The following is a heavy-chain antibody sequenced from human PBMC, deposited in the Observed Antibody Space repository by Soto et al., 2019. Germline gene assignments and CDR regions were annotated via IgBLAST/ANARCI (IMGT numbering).Heavy chain of an antibody. Sequence: EVQLVESGGGLIQPGGSLRLSCVASVFSVSNNYMSWVRQAPGKGLEWVSVIYSDGSTYYADSVKGRFTISRDNSRNTVYLQTNSLRAEDTAVYYCARGGGVAVRPHYYYYGMDFWGQGTTVTVSS. CDR3: ARGGGVAVRPHYYYYGMDF. D-gene: IGHD6-6*01. V-gene: IGHV3-53*01. J-gene: IGHJ6*02. CDR2: IYSDGST. CDR1: VFSVSNNY.